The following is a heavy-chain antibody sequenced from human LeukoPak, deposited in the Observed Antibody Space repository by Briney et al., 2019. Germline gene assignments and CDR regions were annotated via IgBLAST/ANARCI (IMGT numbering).Heavy chain of an antibody. CDR1: GFTFSSYD. D-gene: IGHD6-13*01. CDR2: IGTAGDT. V-gene: IGHV3-13*01. CDR3: ARATGYSSSWQSGDAFDI. Sequence: GSLRLSCAASGFTFSSYDMHWVRQTTGKGLEWVSAIGTAGDTYYPGSVKGRFTISRENAKNSSYLQMNSLGAGDTAVYYCARATGYSSSWQSGDAFDIWGQGTMVTVSS. J-gene: IGHJ3*02.